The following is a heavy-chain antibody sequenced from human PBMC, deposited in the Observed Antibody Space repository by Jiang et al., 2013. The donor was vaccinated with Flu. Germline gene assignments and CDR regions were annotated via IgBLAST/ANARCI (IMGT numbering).Heavy chain of an antibody. CDR3: AKFPDYSSGWVHAFEI. J-gene: IGHJ3*02. CDR2: ISKDGGNK. V-gene: IGHV3-30*18. CDR1: GFTFNTYG. D-gene: IGHD6-19*01. Sequence: VESGGGVVQPGRSLRLSCVASGFTFNTYGMHWVRQAPGKGLEWVSVISKDGGNKYFADSVRDRFTISRDNSKNTLYLQMNSLRLEDTAVYYCAKFPDYSSGWVHAFEIWGQGTLVTVSS.